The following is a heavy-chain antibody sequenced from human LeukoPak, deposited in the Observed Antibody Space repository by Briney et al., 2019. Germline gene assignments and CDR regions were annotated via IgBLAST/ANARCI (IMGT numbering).Heavy chain of an antibody. D-gene: IGHD6-13*01. Sequence: ASETLSPTCTVSGGSISSGSYYWSWIRQPPGKGLEWIGSIYHSGSTYYNPSLKSRVTISVDTSKNQFSLKLSSVTAADTAVYYCARKGRSWYLNWFDPWGQGTLVTVSS. CDR1: GGSISSGSYY. J-gene: IGHJ5*02. CDR3: ARKGRSWYLNWFDP. CDR2: IYHSGST. V-gene: IGHV4-39*07.